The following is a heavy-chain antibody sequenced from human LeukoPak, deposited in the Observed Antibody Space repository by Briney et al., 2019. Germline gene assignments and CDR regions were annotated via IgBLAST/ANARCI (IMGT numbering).Heavy chain of an antibody. CDR2: FDPEDGET. CDR3: ATLTSYYASGSHPYFDY. Sequence: GASVKVSCKVSGYTLTELSMHWVRQAPGKGLEWMGGFDPEDGETIYAQKFQGRVTMTEDTSTDTAYMQLSRLRSEDTAVYYCATLTSYYASGSHPYFDYWGQGTLVTVSS. D-gene: IGHD3-10*01. V-gene: IGHV1-24*01. CDR1: GYTLTELS. J-gene: IGHJ4*02.